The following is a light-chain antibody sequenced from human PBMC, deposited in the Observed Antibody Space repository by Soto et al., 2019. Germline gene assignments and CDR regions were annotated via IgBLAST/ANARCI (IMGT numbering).Light chain of an antibody. J-gene: IGKJ1*01. V-gene: IGKV3-15*01. CDR1: QTIGTN. CDR3: QQLDNGPPGWP. Sequence: EVVMKQSPATLSVSPGARATLSCIASQTIGTNVAWYQQRPGQPRRLLIYGASPRATGVPPRFSGSGFGSEFNLTISSLQSEDLAVYYCQQLDNGPPGWPFGQWSKV. CDR2: GAS.